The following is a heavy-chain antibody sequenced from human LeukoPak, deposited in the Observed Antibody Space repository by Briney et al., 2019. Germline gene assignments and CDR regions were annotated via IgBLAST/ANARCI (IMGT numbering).Heavy chain of an antibody. V-gene: IGHV3-21*01. CDR1: GFTFGSYS. CDR3: ARAPLRDDYGDYEDY. D-gene: IGHD4-17*01. Sequence: ESGGSLRLSCAASGFTFGSYSMNWVRQAPGKGLEWVSSISSSSSYIYYADSVKGRFTISRDNAKNSLYLQMNSLRAEDTAVYYCARAPLRDDYGDYEDYWGQGTLVTVSS. CDR2: ISSSSSYI. J-gene: IGHJ4*02.